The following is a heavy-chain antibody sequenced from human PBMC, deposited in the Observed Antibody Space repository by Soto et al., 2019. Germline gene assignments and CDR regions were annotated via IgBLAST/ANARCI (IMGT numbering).Heavy chain of an antibody. Sequence: PGGSLRLSCAASGFTFSSYAMSWVRQAPGKGLEWVSAISGSGGSTYYADSVKGRFTISRDNSKNTLYLQMNSLRAEDTAVYYCAKGSYDFWSGFVPRFYYYGMDVWGQGTTVTVSS. CDR3: AKGSYDFWSGFVPRFYYYGMDV. V-gene: IGHV3-23*01. CDR1: GFTFSSYA. J-gene: IGHJ6*02. D-gene: IGHD3-3*01. CDR2: ISGSGGST.